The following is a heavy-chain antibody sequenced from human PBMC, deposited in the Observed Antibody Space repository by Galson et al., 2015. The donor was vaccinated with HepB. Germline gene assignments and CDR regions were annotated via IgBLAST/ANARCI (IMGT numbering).Heavy chain of an antibody. J-gene: IGHJ4*02. CDR3: ARGHSVSVSPMYYFDY. V-gene: IGHV3-30-3*01. CDR1: RFTFSYYT. CDR2: ISYDGSTK. D-gene: IGHD3-10*01. Sequence: SLRLSCAASRFTFSYYTMHWVRQAPGKGLEWVAVISYDGSTKYYADSVKGRFTISRDNSKNTLYLQMNSLRAEDTAVFYCARGHSVSVSPMYYFDYWGQGTLVTVSS.